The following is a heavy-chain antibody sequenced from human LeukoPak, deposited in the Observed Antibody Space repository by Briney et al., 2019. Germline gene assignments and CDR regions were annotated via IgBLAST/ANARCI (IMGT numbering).Heavy chain of an antibody. D-gene: IGHD4-23*01. CDR1: GGSISSSSYY. V-gene: IGHV4-39*01. J-gene: IGHJ4*02. CDR2: LYYSGST. CDR3: ANSANYGGNSGFFDY. Sequence: KTSETLSLTCTVSGGSISSSSYYWGWIRQPPGKGLEWIGSLYYSGSTHYNPSLKSRVTISVDTSKNQFSLKLSSVTAADTAVYYCANSANYGGNSGFFDYWGQGTLVTVSS.